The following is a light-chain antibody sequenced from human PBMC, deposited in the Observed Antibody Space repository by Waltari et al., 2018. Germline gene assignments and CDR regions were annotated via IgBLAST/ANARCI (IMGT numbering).Light chain of an antibody. Sequence: QSALPQPASVSGSPGQSITISCTGTSGYVGGYNYVSWYQQHPGRAPKLIIYDVINRPSGVSDRFSGSKSGNTASLTISGLQAEDEAEYYCSSYTSPTTRYIFGTGTKVSVL. CDR1: SGYVGGYNY. CDR3: SSYTSPTTRYI. J-gene: IGLJ1*01. CDR2: DVI. V-gene: IGLV2-14*01.